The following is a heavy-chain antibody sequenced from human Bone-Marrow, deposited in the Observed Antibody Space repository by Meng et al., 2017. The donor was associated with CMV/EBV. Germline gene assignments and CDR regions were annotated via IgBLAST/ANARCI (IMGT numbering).Heavy chain of an antibody. Sequence: GESLKISCAASGFTFSSYEMNWVRQAPGKGLEWVSYISSSGSTIYYADSVKGRFTISRDNAKNSLYLQMNSLRAEDTAVYYCARDEGGDFWSGPGGGNDYWGQGTMVTV. V-gene: IGHV3-48*03. J-gene: IGHJ4*02. CDR1: GFTFSSYE. D-gene: IGHD3-3*01. CDR2: ISSSGSTI. CDR3: ARDEGGDFWSGPGGGNDY.